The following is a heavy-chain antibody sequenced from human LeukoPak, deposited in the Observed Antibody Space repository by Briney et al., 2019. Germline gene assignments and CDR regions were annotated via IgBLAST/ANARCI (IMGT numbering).Heavy chain of an antibody. CDR1: GFTFSNAW. V-gene: IGHV3-15*01. J-gene: IGHJ6*03. CDR3: TTEGEGSGWYVYYYYYMDV. CDR2: IKSKTDGGTT. D-gene: IGHD6-19*01. Sequence: GGSLRLSCAASGFTFSNAWMSWVRQAPGKGLEWVGRIKSKTDGGTTDYAAPVKGRFTISRDDSKNTLYLQMNSLKTEDTAVYYCTTEGEGSGWYVYYYYYMDVWGKGATVTVSS.